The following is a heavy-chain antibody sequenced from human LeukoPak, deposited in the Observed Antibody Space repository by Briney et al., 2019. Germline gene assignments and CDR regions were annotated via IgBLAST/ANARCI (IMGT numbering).Heavy chain of an antibody. CDR1: GGSISSVGYY. CDR3: AREKLICGGNRYYYDY. CDR2: IYYSGST. Sequence: SQTLCLSCTVSGGSISSVGYYWSWIRQHPGKGLEWIGYIYYSGSTYYNPSLKSRVTISVDTSKNQFSLKLSSVTAADTAVYYCAREKLICGGNRYYYDYWGQGTLVTVSS. V-gene: IGHV4-31*03. D-gene: IGHD4-23*01. J-gene: IGHJ4*02.